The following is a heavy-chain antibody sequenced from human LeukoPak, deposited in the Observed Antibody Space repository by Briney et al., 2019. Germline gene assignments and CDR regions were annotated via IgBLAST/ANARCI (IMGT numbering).Heavy chain of an antibody. Sequence: PGGSLRLSRAASGFTFSSYGMHWVRQAPGKGLEWVAVISYDGSNKYYADSVKGRFTISRDNSKNTLYLQMNSLRAEDTAVYYCAKDSASQPFDYWGQGTLVTVSS. V-gene: IGHV3-30*18. CDR2: ISYDGSNK. D-gene: IGHD2-2*01. J-gene: IGHJ4*02. CDR3: AKDSASQPFDY. CDR1: GFTFSSYG.